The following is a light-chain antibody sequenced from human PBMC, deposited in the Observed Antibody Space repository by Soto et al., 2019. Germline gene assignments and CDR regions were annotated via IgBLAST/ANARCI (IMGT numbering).Light chain of an antibody. CDR3: QQSYSTPQT. J-gene: IGKJ1*01. Sequence: DIQMTQSPSSLSASVGDIVTITCRASQSIITYLNWYQQKPGKAPNLLVYAASSLQSGVPSRFSGSRSGTDFTLTISSLQPEDFATYYCQQSYSTPQTFGQGTKVDIK. V-gene: IGKV1-39*01. CDR1: QSIITY. CDR2: AAS.